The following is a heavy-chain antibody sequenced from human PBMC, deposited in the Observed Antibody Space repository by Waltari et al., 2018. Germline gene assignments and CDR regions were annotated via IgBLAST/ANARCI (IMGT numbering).Heavy chain of an antibody. J-gene: IGHJ4*02. Sequence: EVQLVESGGGLVQPGGSLRLHCAASGFTFSDHYMDWVRQVPGKGLEWVGRIRNRGNSYTTEYAASGKGRFTISRDDSKNSLYLQMNSLETEDTAVYYCARSNSYSPFDYWGQGILVTVSS. CDR2: IRNRGNSYTT. CDR3: ARSNSYSPFDY. V-gene: IGHV3-72*01. CDR1: GFTFSDHY. D-gene: IGHD3-16*02.